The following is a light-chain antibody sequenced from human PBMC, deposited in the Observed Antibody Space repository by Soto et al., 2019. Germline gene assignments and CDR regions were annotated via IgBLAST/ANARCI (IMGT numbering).Light chain of an antibody. Sequence: QSALTQSPSASGSPGQSVTISCSATSSYVGNYKYVSWYQQHPGKAPKLMIYEVSKRPSGVPDRFSGSKSGNTASLTVSGLQVEDEADYYCSSYAGSNLWVFGGGTKLTVL. CDR2: EVS. CDR1: SSYVGNYKY. CDR3: SSYAGSNLWV. V-gene: IGLV2-8*01. J-gene: IGLJ3*02.